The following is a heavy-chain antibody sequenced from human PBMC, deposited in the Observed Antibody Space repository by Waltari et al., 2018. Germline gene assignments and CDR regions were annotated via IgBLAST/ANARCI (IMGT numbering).Heavy chain of an antibody. D-gene: IGHD1-1*01. CDR3: AREVQLERRSGLEYYYYMDV. Sequence: EVQLVESGGGLVQPGGSLRLSCAASGFTFSSYEMNWVRQAPGKRLEWVSYISSSGSTIYYADSVKGRFTISRDNAKNSLYLQMNSLRAEDTAVYYCAREVQLERRSGLEYYYYMDVWGKGTTVTVSS. CDR2: ISSSGSTI. J-gene: IGHJ6*03. V-gene: IGHV3-48*03. CDR1: GFTFSSYE.